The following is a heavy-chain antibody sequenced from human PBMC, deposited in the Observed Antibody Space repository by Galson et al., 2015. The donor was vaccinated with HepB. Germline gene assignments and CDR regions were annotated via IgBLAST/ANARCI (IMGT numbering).Heavy chain of an antibody. J-gene: IGHJ4*02. V-gene: IGHV3-23*01. CDR1: GFTVSSNY. CDR3: AKARSQWLRPYYFDY. D-gene: IGHD6-19*01. Sequence: SLRLSCAASGFTVSSNYMSWVRQAPGKGLEWISTISGSGGNTYYADSVKGRFTISRDNSKNTLYLQMNSLRAEDTAIYYCAKARSQWLRPYYFDYWGQGTLVTVSS. CDR2: ISGSGGNT.